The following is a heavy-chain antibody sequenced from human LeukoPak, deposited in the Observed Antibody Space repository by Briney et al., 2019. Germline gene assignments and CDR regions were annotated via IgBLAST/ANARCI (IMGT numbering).Heavy chain of an antibody. J-gene: IGHJ4*02. CDR2: ISYDGSNK. Sequence: GGSLRLSCAASEFIVSINYMTWVRQAPGKGLEWVAVISYDGSNKYYADSVKGRFTISRDNSKNTLYLQMNSLRPEGRTVYYCAKSRHPYNWNDGAFFDYWGQGTLVTVSS. V-gene: IGHV3-30*18. CDR1: EFIVSINY. CDR3: AKSRHPYNWNDGAFFDY. D-gene: IGHD1-20*01.